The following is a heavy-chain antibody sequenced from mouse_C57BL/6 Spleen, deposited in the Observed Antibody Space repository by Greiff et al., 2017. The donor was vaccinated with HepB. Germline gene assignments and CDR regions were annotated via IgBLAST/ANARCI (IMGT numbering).Heavy chain of an antibody. CDR3: ARQGYYGSYFDY. J-gene: IGHJ2*01. V-gene: IGHV5-15*01. CDR2: ISNLAYSI. D-gene: IGHD1-1*01. CDR1: GFTFSDYG. Sequence: EVKLVESGGGLVQPGGSLKLSCAASGFTFSDYGMAWVRQAPRKGPEWVAFISNLAYSIYYADTVTGRFTISRENAKNTLYLEMSSLRSEDTAMYYCARQGYYGSYFDYWGQSTTLTVSS.